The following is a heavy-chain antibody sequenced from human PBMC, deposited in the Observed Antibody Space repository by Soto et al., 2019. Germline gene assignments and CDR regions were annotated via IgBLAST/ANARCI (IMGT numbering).Heavy chain of an antibody. CDR2: ISAYNGNT. D-gene: IGHD2-15*01. CDR1: GYTFTSYG. V-gene: IGHV1-18*01. Sequence: ASVKVSCKASGYTFTSYGISWVRQAPGRGLEWMGWISAYNGNTNYAQKLQDRVTMTTDTSTSTAYMELRSLRSDDTAVYYCARDGSYDVVVVAAGPYFQHWGQGTLVTVSS. J-gene: IGHJ1*01. CDR3: ARDGSYDVVVVAAGPYFQH.